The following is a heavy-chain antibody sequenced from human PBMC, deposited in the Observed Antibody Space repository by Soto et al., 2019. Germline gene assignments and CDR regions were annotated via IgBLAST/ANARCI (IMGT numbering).Heavy chain of an antibody. CDR3: ATDYKGY. Sequence: GGSLRLSCADSGFTFSSYWMSWVRQAPGKGLDWVANIKQDGSEKYYVDSVKGRFTISRDNAKNSLYLQMNSLRAEDTAVYYCATDYKGYWGRGTLVTVSS. CDR1: GFTFSSYW. V-gene: IGHV3-7*01. D-gene: IGHD4-4*01. CDR2: IKQDGSEK. J-gene: IGHJ4*02.